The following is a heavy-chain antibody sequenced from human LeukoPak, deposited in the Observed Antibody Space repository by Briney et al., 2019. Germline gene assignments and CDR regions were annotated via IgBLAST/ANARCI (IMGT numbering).Heavy chain of an antibody. V-gene: IGHV4-39*01. CDR3: ASPSPKETDVHQYYYYMDV. CDR1: GGSISSSSYY. Sequence: SETLSLTCTVSGGSISSSSYYWGWIRQPPGKGLEWIGSIYYSGSTYYNPSLKSRVTISVDTSKNQFSLKPSSVTAADTAVYYCASPSPKETDVHQYYYYMDVWGKGTTVTVSS. D-gene: IGHD2-2*01. J-gene: IGHJ6*03. CDR2: IYYSGST.